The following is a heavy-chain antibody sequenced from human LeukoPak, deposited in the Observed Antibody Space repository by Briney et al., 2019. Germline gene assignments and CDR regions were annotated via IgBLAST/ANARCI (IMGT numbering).Heavy chain of an antibody. J-gene: IGHJ3*02. V-gene: IGHV1-2*02. CDR1: GYTFTGYY. CDR2: INPNSGGT. Sequence: GASVKVSCKASGYTFTGYYMHWVRQAPGQGLEWMGWINPNSGGTNYAQKFQGRVTMTGDTSITTAYMELSRLRSDDTAVYYCVRDQYFGYDQSWAFDMWGQGTMVTVSS. CDR3: VRDQYFGYDQSWAFDM. D-gene: IGHD5-12*01.